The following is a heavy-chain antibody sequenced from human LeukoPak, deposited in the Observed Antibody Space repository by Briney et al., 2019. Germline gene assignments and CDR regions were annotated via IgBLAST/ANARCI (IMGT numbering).Heavy chain of an antibody. V-gene: IGHV3-23*01. CDR1: GFTFSSNG. J-gene: IGHJ4*02. CDR2: FSGSGGST. Sequence: GGSLRLSCAASGFTFSSNGMSWVRQAPGKGLEWVSAFSGSGGSTYYANSVKGRFTISRDNSKNTLYLQMNSLRAEDTAVYYCARSGLSRFGFWGQGTLVTVSS. D-gene: IGHD2/OR15-2a*01. CDR3: ARSGLSRFGF.